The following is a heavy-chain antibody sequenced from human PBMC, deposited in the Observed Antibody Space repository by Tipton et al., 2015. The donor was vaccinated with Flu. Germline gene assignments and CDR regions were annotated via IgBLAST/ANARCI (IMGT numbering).Heavy chain of an antibody. D-gene: IGHD1-26*01. CDR3: ARVPVGARTVLADY. CDR1: GGSISTYY. CDR2: VYYSGST. V-gene: IGHV4-59*01. Sequence: TLSLTCTVSGGSISTYYWSWIRQPPGKGLEWIGYVYYSGSTKYNPSLQSRVTISVDTSKNQFPLILSSVTAADTAVYYCARVPVGARTVLADYWGQGTLVTVSS. J-gene: IGHJ4*02.